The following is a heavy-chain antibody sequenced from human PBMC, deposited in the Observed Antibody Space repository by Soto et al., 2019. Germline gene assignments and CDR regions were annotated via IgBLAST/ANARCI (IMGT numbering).Heavy chain of an antibody. CDR1: CYTLTSQC. D-gene: IGHD6-19*01. CDR3: ARDVGPGYSSGWYQT. Sequence: APEEPFSKASCYTLTSQCNTWVRQAPGQGLEWMGWISAYNGNTNDAQKLQGRVTMTTDTSTSTAYMELRSLRSDDTAVYYCARDVGPGYSSGWYQTWGQGTLVTVSS. CDR2: ISAYNGNT. J-gene: IGHJ5*02. V-gene: IGHV1-18*01.